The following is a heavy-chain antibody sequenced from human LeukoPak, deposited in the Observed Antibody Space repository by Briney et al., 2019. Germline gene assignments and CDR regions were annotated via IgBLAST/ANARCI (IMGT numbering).Heavy chain of an antibody. V-gene: IGHV1-46*01. CDR1: GYTFTSYY. D-gene: IGHD4-17*01. Sequence: ASVKVSCKASGYTFTSYYMHWVRQAPGQGLEWIGVINPSGGSTSYAQKFQGRVTMTRDTSTSTVYMELSSLRSEDTAVYYCARLPPDYGDSIDYWGQGTLVTVSS. CDR3: ARLPPDYGDSIDY. CDR2: INPSGGST. J-gene: IGHJ4*02.